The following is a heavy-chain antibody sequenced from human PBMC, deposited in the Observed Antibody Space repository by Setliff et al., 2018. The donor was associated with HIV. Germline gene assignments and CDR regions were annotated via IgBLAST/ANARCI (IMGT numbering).Heavy chain of an antibody. CDR2: INTNTGNP. V-gene: IGHV7-4-1*02. Sequence: ASVKVSCKASGYTFTSYAMNWVRQAPGQGLEWMGWINTNTGNPTYAQGFTGRFVFSLDTSVSTAYLQISSLKAEDTAVYYCARDESDSLYYMDYYYMDAWGKGTTVTVSS. CDR3: ARDESDSLYYMDYYYMDA. D-gene: IGHD3-10*01. J-gene: IGHJ6*03. CDR1: GYTFTSYA.